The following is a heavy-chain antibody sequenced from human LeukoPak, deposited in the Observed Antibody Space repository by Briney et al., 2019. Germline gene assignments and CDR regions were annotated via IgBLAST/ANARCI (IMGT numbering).Heavy chain of an antibody. Sequence: SGTLSLTCTVSGDSIGRYYWSWIRQPPGKGLEWIGYICGNTNYNPSLKSRVTISVDTSKNQFSLKLSSVTAADTAVYYCARLSASQMAYEYFDLWGRGTLVTVSS. CDR3: ARLSASQMAYEYFDL. V-gene: IGHV4-4*09. J-gene: IGHJ2*01. D-gene: IGHD2-21*01. CDR2: ICGNT. CDR1: GDSIGRYY.